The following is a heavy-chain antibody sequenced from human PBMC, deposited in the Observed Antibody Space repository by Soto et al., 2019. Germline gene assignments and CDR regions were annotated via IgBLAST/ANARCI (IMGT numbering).Heavy chain of an antibody. V-gene: IGHV1-2*04. J-gene: IGHJ3*02. Sequence: GLEWMGWINPNSGGTNYAQKFQGWVTMTRDTSISTAYMELSRLRSDDTAVYYCARDRAGDYIWGSYRPDAFDIWGQGTMVTVSS. CDR2: INPNSGGT. CDR3: ARDRAGDYIWGSYRPDAFDI. D-gene: IGHD3-16*02.